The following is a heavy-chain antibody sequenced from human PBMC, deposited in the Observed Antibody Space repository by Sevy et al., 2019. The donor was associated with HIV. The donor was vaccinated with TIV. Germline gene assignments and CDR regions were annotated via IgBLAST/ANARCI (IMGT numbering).Heavy chain of an antibody. J-gene: IGHJ4*02. CDR1: GYSFTGQY. CDR2: INPNSGAT. D-gene: IGHD3-10*01. Sequence: ASVKVSCQASGYSFTGQYMHWVRQAPGQGLEWMGWINPNSGATNYAQEFQGRVTMTRDTSISTAYMELSGLKFDDTAVSYCASDLRVRGDTDGSFDYWGQGTLVTVSS. V-gene: IGHV1-2*02. CDR3: ASDLRVRGDTDGSFDY.